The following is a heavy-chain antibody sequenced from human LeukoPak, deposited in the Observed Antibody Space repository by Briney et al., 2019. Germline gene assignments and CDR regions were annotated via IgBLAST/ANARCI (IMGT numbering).Heavy chain of an antibody. CDR3: ATYTNWVAGDV. V-gene: IGHV3-7*01. CDR1: GFTFSESW. D-gene: IGHD2-8*01. J-gene: IGHJ6*02. CDR2: IKEDGSEK. Sequence: GSLRLSCAASGFTFSESWMNWVRQAPGQGLEWEAAIKEDGSEKDYVDSVKGRFTISRDNAKNSLYLQMNNLRADDTAVYYCATYTNWVAGDVWGQGTTVSVS.